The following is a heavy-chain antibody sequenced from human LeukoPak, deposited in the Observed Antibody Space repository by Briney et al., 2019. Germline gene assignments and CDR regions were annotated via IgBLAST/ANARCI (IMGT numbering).Heavy chain of an antibody. CDR1: GFTFSSYA. Sequence: PGGSLRLSCAASGFTFSSYAMGWVRQAPGKGLEWVSSISGSGGSTSYADSVKGRVTISRDNSKSTLFLQMNSLRVEDTAVYYCAREWTATIGYYGMDVWGQGTTVTVSS. V-gene: IGHV3-23*01. CDR2: ISGSGGST. D-gene: IGHD1-7*01. CDR3: AREWTATIGYYGMDV. J-gene: IGHJ6*02.